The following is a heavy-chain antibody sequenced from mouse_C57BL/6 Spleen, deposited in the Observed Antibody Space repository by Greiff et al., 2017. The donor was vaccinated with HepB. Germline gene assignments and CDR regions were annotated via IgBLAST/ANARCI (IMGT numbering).Heavy chain of an antibody. V-gene: IGHV14-3*01. Sequence: EVKLVESVAELVRPGASVKLSCTASGFYIKNTYMHWVKQRPEQCLEWIGRIDPANGNTKYAPKFQGKSTITADPSSNTAYLQLSSLTSEDTAIYYCALYSYGSSHYAMGYWGQGPSVTVSS. J-gene: IGHJ4*01. CDR1: GFYIKNTY. CDR2: IDPANGNT. CDR3: ALYSYGSSHYAMGY. D-gene: IGHD1-1*01.